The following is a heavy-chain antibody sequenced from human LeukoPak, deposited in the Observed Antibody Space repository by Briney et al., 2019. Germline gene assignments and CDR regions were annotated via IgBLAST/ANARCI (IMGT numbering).Heavy chain of an antibody. J-gene: IGHJ3*02. CDR3: ARGYYYDSSGYYFLDAFDI. D-gene: IGHD3-22*01. CDR2: ISAYNGNT. Sequence: VASVKVSCKASGYTFTSYGISWVRQAPGQGLEWMGWISAYNGNTNYAQKLQGRVTMTTDTSTSTAYMELRSLRSDYTAVYYCARGYYYDSSGYYFLDAFDIWGQGTMVTVSS. CDR1: GYTFTSYG. V-gene: IGHV1-18*01.